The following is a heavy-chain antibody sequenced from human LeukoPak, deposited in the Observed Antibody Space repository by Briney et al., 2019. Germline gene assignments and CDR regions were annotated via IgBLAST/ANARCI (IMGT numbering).Heavy chain of an antibody. CDR3: ARGHYDSTWDY. D-gene: IGHD3-22*01. J-gene: IGHJ4*02. CDR1: GGSISSGGYY. CDR2: IYYSGST. Sequence: SETLSLTCTVSGGSISSGGYYWSWIRQHPGKGLEWIGYIYYSGSTYYNPSLKSRVTISVDTSKNQFSLKLSSVTAADTAVYCCARGHYDSTWDYWGQGTLVTVSS. V-gene: IGHV4-31*03.